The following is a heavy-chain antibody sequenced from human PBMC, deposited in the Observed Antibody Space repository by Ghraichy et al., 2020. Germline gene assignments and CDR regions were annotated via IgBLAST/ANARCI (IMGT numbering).Heavy chain of an antibody. CDR2: ISGYNGNT. V-gene: IGHV1-18*01. D-gene: IGHD5-24*01. Sequence: ASVKVSCKASGYTFSDYGVSWVRQAPGQGLEWMGWISGYNGNTNYAQRFQGRVTFTIDTPTSTVYIEMRSLTSDDTDMYYCARDPLEMSTINWFDPWGQGTLVTVSS. CDR1: GYTFSDYG. CDR3: ARDPLEMSTINWFDP. J-gene: IGHJ5*02.